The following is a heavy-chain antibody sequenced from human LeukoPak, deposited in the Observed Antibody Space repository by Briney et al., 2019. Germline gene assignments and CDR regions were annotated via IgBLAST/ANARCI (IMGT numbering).Heavy chain of an antibody. CDR3: AKVISSGYYLKVFDY. D-gene: IGHD3-22*01. CDR2: ISGRGGST. CDR1: GFTFSRYA. J-gene: IGHJ4*02. Sequence: GGSLRVSCAASGFTFSRYAMSWVRQAPGKGLEWVSAISGRGGSTYYADSVKGRFTISRDNSKNTLYLQMNSLRAEDTAVYYCAKVISSGYYLKVFDYWGQGTRVTVSS. V-gene: IGHV3-23*01.